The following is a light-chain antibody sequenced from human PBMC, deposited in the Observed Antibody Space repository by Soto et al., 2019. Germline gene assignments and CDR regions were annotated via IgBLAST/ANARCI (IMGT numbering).Light chain of an antibody. CDR3: SSYTSSSTLVV. V-gene: IGLV2-14*03. Sequence: QSVLTQPASVSGSPGQSITISCTGTSSDVGGYNYVSWYQQHPGKAPKLMIYDVSDRPSGVSSRFSDSKSGNTASLTISGLQAEDEADYYCSSYTSSSTLVVFGGGTKVTVL. J-gene: IGLJ2*01. CDR2: DVS. CDR1: SSDVGGYNY.